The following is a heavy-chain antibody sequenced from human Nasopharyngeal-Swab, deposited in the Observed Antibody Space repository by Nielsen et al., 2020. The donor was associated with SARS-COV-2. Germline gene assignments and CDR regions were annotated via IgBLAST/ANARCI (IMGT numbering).Heavy chain of an antibody. D-gene: IGHD3-16*01. Sequence: GASLKISCGASGFTFSSYTMSWVRQAPGRGLEWVSAITGSGDATTYADYVRGRFTISRDNSKSTLYLQMNSLRAEDTAEYFCAKDGVRLNGIDVWGQGTTVTVSS. CDR2: ITGSGDAT. J-gene: IGHJ6*02. CDR3: AKDGVRLNGIDV. CDR1: GFTFSSYT. V-gene: IGHV3-23*01.